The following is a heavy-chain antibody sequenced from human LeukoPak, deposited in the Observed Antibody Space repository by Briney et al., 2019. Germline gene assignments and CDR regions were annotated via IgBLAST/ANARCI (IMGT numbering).Heavy chain of an antibody. V-gene: IGHV3-74*01. D-gene: IGHD6-25*01. CDR2: INSDGSST. CDR1: GFTFRSYW. J-gene: IGHJ4*02. Sequence: PGGSLRLSCAASGFTFRSYWMHWVRQAPGKGLVCVSRINSDGSSTSYADSVKGRFTISRDNAKNTLYLQMNSLRAEDTAVYYCVRDPRFSENFDYWGQGALVTVSS. CDR3: VRDPRFSENFDY.